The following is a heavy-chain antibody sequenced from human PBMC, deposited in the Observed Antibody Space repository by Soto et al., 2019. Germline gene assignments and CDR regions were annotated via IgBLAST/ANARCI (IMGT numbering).Heavy chain of an antibody. J-gene: IGHJ6*02. CDR3: ARAQITIFGVATPYYYYGMDV. CDR2: ISAAGDP. D-gene: IGHD3-3*01. V-gene: IGHV3-13*05. CDR1: GFTFRNYD. Sequence: GGSLRLSCEASGFTFRNYDMHWVRQGTGKGLEWVSGISAAGDPDYADSVKGRFTISRDNAKNSLYLQMNSLRDEDTAVYYCARAQITIFGVATPYYYYGMDVWGQGTTVTVSS.